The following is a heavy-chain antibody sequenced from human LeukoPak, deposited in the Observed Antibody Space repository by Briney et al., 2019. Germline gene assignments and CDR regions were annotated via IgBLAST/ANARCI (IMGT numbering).Heavy chain of an antibody. Sequence: GGSLRLSCAASGFTFSSYGMNWVRQAPGKGLEWVSSISSSSSYIYYADSVKGRFTISRDNAKNSLYLQMNSLRAEDTAVYYCARDGVYYDSSGLDYWGQGTLVTVSS. CDR1: GFTFSSYG. CDR2: ISSSSSYI. D-gene: IGHD3-22*01. J-gene: IGHJ4*02. V-gene: IGHV3-21*01. CDR3: ARDGVYYDSSGLDY.